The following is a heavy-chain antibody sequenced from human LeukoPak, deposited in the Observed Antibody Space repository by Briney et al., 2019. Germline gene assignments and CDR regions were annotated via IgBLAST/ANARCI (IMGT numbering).Heavy chain of an antibody. CDR3: ARDLVLDGYNFFY. Sequence: SVKVSCKASGYTFASYGISWVRQAPGQGIEWMGGIIPIFGTANYAQKFQGRVTITADESTSTAYMELSSLRSEDTAVYYCARDLVLDGYNFFYWGQGTLVTVSS. D-gene: IGHD5-24*01. V-gene: IGHV1-69*13. CDR1: GYTFASYG. CDR2: IIPIFGTA. J-gene: IGHJ4*02.